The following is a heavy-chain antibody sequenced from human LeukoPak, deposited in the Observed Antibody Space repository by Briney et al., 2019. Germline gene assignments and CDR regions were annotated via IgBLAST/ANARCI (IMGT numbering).Heavy chain of an antibody. Sequence: GESLKISCKGSGYSFTSYWIGWVRQMPGKGLEWMGIIYPGDSDTRYSPSFQGQVTISADKSISTAYLQWSSLKASDTAMYYCARQNTGGMSGYSGYAGGLYWGQGTLVTVPS. V-gene: IGHV5-51*01. CDR3: ARQNTGGMSGYSGYAGGLY. J-gene: IGHJ4*02. CDR2: IYPGDSDT. CDR1: GYSFTSYW. D-gene: IGHD5-12*01.